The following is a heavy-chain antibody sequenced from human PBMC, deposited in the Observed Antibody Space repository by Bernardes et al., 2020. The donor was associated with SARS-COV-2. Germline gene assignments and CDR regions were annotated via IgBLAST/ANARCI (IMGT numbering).Heavy chain of an antibody. V-gene: IGHV3-23*01. CDR3: AKEVGAAAGVFEY. CDR2: ISENGGGT. J-gene: IGHJ4*02. D-gene: IGHD6-13*01. CDR1: GFTFSSYA. Sequence: GGSLRLSCAASGFTFSSYAMSWVRQAPGKGLEWVSGISENGGGTYYADSVKGRFTISRDNSENMVYLQMNSLRAEDTAVYYCAKEVGAAAGVFEYWGQGTRVTVSS.